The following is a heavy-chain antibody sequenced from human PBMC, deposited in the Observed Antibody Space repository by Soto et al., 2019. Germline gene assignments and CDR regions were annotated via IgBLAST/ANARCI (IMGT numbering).Heavy chain of an antibody. D-gene: IGHD3-3*01. J-gene: IGHJ6*02. V-gene: IGHV1-69*01. Sequence: QVQLVQSGAEVKKPGSSVKVSCKASGGTFSSYAISWVRQAPGQGLEWMGGIIPIFGTANYAQKFQGRVTITADESTSTAYMELSSLRSEDTAVYYCARTPGPIWSGYYSNYYYGMDVWGQGTTVTVSS. CDR3: ARTPGPIWSGYYSNYYYGMDV. CDR2: IIPIFGTA. CDR1: GGTFSSYA.